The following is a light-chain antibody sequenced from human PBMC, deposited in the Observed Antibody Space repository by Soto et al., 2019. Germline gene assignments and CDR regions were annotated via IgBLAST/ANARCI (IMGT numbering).Light chain of an antibody. V-gene: IGLV2-11*01. CDR3: QAYDYSLSGSV. J-gene: IGLJ3*02. CDR1: SRDVGIYNY. CDR2: DVT. Sequence: QSVLTQPRSVSGSPGQSVTVSCTGTSRDVGIYNYVSWYQQRPGTAPKVMIYDVTKRPSGVPDRFSGSKSGTSASLAITGLQVEDEADYYCQAYDYSLSGSVFGGGTKLTVL.